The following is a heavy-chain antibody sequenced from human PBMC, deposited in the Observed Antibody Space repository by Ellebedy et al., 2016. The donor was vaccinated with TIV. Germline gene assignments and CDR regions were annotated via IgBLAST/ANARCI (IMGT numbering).Heavy chain of an antibody. CDR2: ISYDGSNK. CDR1: GFIFSSYA. J-gene: IGHJ4*02. D-gene: IGHD3-22*01. CDR3: VKEGRRNYDTSGYPYYFDY. Sequence: GGSLRLSXAASGFIFSSYAMHWVRQAPGKGLEWVAVISYDGSNKYYADSVKGRFTISRDNSKNTLYLQMNSLRAEDTAVYYCVKEGRRNYDTSGYPYYFDYWGQGILVTVSS. V-gene: IGHV3-30-3*01.